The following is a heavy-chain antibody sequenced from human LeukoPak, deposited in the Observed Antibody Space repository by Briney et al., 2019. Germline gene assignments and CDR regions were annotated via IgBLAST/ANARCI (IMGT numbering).Heavy chain of an antibody. D-gene: IGHD6-13*01. J-gene: IGHJ4*02. CDR1: GYSFSMYW. CDR2: IHPSDSQI. Sequence: GEPLKISCQGLGYSFSMYWIGWVRHLPGQGLEWLGVIHPSDSQITYSPSFQGHVTISVDKSVNTAYLQWTTLKPSDTAPYYCPSHRAVGGGHTTPWYTDYWGQGTLVSVSS. V-gene: IGHV5-51*01. CDR3: PSHRAVGGGHTTPWYTDY.